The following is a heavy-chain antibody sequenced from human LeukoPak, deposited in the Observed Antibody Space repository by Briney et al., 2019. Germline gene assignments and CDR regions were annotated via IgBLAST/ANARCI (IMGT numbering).Heavy chain of an antibody. CDR3: ARDLGQYYDTSDNWFDP. V-gene: IGHV3-7*01. D-gene: IGHD3-22*01. J-gene: IGHJ5*02. CDR1: EFTFNNYW. CDR2: IKQDGSEK. Sequence: PGGSLRLSCAASEFTFNNYWMSWVRQAPGKGLEWVANIKQDGSEKYYVDSVKGRFTISRDNAKNSLYLQMNSLRAEDTAVYYCARDLGQYYDTSDNWFDPWGQGTLVTVSS.